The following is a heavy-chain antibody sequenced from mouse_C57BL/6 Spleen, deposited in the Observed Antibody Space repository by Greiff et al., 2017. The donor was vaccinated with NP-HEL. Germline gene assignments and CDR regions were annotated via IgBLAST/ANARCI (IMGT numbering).Heavy chain of an antibody. CDR1: GFSFTSSC. D-gene: IGHD1-1*01. Sequence: QVQLTESGPGLVQPSQSLSIPCTVSGFSFTSSCVPWVRQSPGKGLEWLGVICRGGSTDYNAAFISRLSISKDNSKSQVFFKMNSLQADDTAIYYCARNTGSSPHWYIDVGGTGTTVTVSS. J-gene: IGHJ1*03. CDR2: ICRGGST. CDR3: ARNTGSSPHWYIDV. V-gene: IGHV2-2*01.